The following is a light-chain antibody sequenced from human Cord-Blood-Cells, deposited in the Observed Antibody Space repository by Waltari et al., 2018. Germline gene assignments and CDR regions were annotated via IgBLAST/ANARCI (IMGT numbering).Light chain of an antibody. CDR1: SSDVGGYNY. J-gene: IGLJ3*02. V-gene: IGLV2-14*01. CDR2: DVS. CDR3: SSYTSSSTLV. Sequence: QSALTQPASVSGSPGQSITISCTGTSSDVGGYNYVSWYQQHPGKAPKLMIYDVSKRPSGRSNRFSGSKAGNTAYLTISGLQAEDEADYYCSSYTSSSTLVFGGGTKLTVL.